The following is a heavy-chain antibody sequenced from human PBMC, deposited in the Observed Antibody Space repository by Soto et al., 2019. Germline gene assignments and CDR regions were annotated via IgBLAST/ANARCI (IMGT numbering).Heavy chain of an antibody. V-gene: IGHV4-39*01. J-gene: IGHJ5*02. CDR2: IYYSGST. Sequence: QLQLQESGPGLVKPSETLSLTCTVSGGSISSSNYYWGWIRQPPGKGLEWIGSIYYSGSTYYNPSLKSRVTISADTSKNQFSLKLSSVTAADTAVYYCARQSLGWFDPWGQGTLVTVSS. CDR3: ARQSLGWFDP. D-gene: IGHD3-16*01. CDR1: GGSISSSNYY.